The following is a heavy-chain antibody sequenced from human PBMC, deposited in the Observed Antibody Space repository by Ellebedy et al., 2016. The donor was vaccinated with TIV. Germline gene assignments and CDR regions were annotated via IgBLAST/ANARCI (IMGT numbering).Heavy chain of an antibody. D-gene: IGHD3-3*01. J-gene: IGHJ3*02. V-gene: IGHV5-51*01. CDR3: ARHPSGYTWYSYVFDI. CDR1: GYNFNNFW. Sequence: PGGSLRLSCEGSGYNFNNFWIGWVRQMPGKGLEWMGIMYPDDSITTASPPFQGQITMSVDKPIRTSCLLWSSLKASDSAIDYFARHPSGYTWYSYVFDIWGQGTMVTVSS. CDR2: MYPDDSIT.